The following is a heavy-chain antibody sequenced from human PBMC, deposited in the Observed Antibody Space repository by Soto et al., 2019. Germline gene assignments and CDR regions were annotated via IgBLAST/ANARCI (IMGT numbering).Heavy chain of an antibody. CDR2: INSHGSTT. J-gene: IGHJ4*02. V-gene: IGHV3-74*01. D-gene: IGHD6-6*01. Sequence: GSLCLLSAAAGFTFSSYWTPWVRQAPGKGLVWAPRINSHGSTTTYPDSVKGRFPISRDNAKNTLYLQMNTLRAQDTDVYYCARHSSSHLDYWGEGTLATVSS. CDR1: GFTFSSYW. CDR3: ARHSSSHLDY.